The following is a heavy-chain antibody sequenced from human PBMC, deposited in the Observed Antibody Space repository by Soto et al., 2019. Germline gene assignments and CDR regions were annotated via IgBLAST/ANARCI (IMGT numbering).Heavy chain of an antibody. Sequence: ASVKVSCKASGYTFTSYDINWVRQGPGQGLEWMGRMNPNRGNTGYAQKFQGRVTMTTNKSTSTAYMELSSLRSEDTAVYYCARGIAADTNAFDIWGQGTMVTVSS. CDR3: ARGIAADTNAFDI. CDR2: MNPNRGNT. J-gene: IGHJ3*02. CDR1: GYTFTSYD. D-gene: IGHD6-13*01. V-gene: IGHV1-8*01.